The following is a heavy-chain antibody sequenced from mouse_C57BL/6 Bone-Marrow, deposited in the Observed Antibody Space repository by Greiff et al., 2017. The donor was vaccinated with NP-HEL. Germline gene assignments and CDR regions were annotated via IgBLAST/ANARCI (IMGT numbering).Heavy chain of an antibody. J-gene: IGHJ4*01. Sequence: QVQLQQPGAELVKPGASVKLSCKASGYTFTSYWMHWVKQRPGQGLEWIGMIYPNSGSTNYNEKFKSKATLTVDKSSSTAYMQLSSLTSEDSAVYYCARLLRHYYAMDYWGQGTSVTVSS. V-gene: IGHV1-64*01. CDR3: ARLLRHYYAMDY. D-gene: IGHD1-2*01. CDR2: IYPNSGST. CDR1: GYTFTSYW.